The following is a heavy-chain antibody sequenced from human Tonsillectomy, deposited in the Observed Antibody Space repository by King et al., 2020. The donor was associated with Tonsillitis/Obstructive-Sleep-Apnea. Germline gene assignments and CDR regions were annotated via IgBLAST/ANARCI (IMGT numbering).Heavy chain of an antibody. J-gene: IGHJ6*02. CDR3: ARGRNFMTTVTRVYYGMDV. CDR2: ITHSGST. CDR1: GGSFSGYY. D-gene: IGHD4-11*01. V-gene: IGHV4-34*01. Sequence: VQLPQWGAGLLKPSETLSLTCAVYGGSFSGYYWSWIRQPPGKGLEWIGEITHSGSTNYNPSLKSRVTISVDTSKNQFSLRLSSVTAADTAVYYCARGRNFMTTVTRVYYGMDVWGQGTTVTVSS.